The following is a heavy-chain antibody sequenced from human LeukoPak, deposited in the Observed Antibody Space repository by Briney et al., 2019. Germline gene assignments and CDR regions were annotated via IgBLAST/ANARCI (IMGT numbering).Heavy chain of an antibody. Sequence: ASVKVSCKASGYTFTSYAMHWVRQAPGQRLEWMGWINAGNGNTKYSQKFQGRVTITRDTSASTAYMELSSLRSEDTAVYYCAREAVTDYYYYYGMDVWGQGTTVTVSS. J-gene: IGHJ6*02. V-gene: IGHV1-3*01. CDR1: GYTFTSYA. D-gene: IGHD4-17*01. CDR2: INAGNGNT. CDR3: AREAVTDYYYYYGMDV.